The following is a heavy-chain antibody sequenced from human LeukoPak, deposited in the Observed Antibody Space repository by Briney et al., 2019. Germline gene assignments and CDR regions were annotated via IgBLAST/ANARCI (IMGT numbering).Heavy chain of an antibody. CDR2: MNPNSGNT. J-gene: IGHJ5*02. CDR3: ARSLLAVARFDP. CDR1: GATFSSYA. V-gene: IGHV1-8*02. D-gene: IGHD6-19*01. Sequence: ASVKVSCKASGATFSSYAISWVRQATGQGLEWMGWMNPNSGNTGYAQKFQGRVTMTRNTSISTAYMELSSLRSEDTAVYYCARSLLAVARFDPWGQGTLVTVSS.